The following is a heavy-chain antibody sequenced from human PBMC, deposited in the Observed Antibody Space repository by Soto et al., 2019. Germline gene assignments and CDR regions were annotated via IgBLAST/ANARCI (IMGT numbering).Heavy chain of an antibody. CDR1: GYTFTSYD. CDR2: MNPNSGNT. Sequence: ASVKVSCKASGYTFTSYDINWVRQATGQGLEWMGWMNPNSGNTGYAQKFQGRVTMTRNTSISTAYKELSSLRSEDTAVYYCARGKKIWGGYSKFYYYYGMDVWGQGTTVTVSS. D-gene: IGHD3-3*01. J-gene: IGHJ6*02. V-gene: IGHV1-8*01. CDR3: ARGKKIWGGYSKFYYYYGMDV.